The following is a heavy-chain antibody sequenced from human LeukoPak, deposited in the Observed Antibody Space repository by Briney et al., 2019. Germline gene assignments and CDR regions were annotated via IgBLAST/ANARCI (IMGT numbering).Heavy chain of an antibody. CDR2: FYSGERP. J-gene: IGHJ4*02. V-gene: IGHV4-59*08. D-gene: IGHD6-13*01. Sequence: SETLSPTCTVSGGSFSYSHWSWIRQAPGKALECIGNFYSGERPNYNPSLKSRVAISADTSKNQFFLRLTSVTAANTAVYYCARHSGLIAAAVAFDYWGQGTLVTVSS. CDR3: ARHSGLIAAAVAFDY. CDR1: GGSFSYSH.